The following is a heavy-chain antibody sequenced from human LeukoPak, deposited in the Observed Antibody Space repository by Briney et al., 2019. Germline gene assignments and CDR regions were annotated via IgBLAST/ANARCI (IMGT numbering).Heavy chain of an antibody. Sequence: GASVKVSCKASGYTFTGYYIHWVRQAPGQGLEWMGWISAYNGNTNYAQKLQGRVTMTTDTSTSTAYMELRSLRSDDTAVYYCARDPRHIWFGELFRHYYYMDVWGKGTTVTISS. V-gene: IGHV1-18*04. D-gene: IGHD3-10*01. J-gene: IGHJ6*03. CDR3: ARDPRHIWFGELFRHYYYMDV. CDR1: GYTFTGYY. CDR2: ISAYNGNT.